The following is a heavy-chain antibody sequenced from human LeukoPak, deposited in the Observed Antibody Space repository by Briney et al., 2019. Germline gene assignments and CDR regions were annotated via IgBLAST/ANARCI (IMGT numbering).Heavy chain of an antibody. Sequence: SETLSLTCTVSGGSITTYYWSWIRQPPGKGLEWIGYIYDSGTTDYNPSFKSRVTISEDTSKNQFSLRLSSVTATDTAVYYCARDTRWFGEFFNWFDPWGQGTLVTVSS. CDR1: GGSITTYY. CDR2: IYDSGTT. D-gene: IGHD3-10*01. V-gene: IGHV4-59*01. CDR3: ARDTRWFGEFFNWFDP. J-gene: IGHJ5*02.